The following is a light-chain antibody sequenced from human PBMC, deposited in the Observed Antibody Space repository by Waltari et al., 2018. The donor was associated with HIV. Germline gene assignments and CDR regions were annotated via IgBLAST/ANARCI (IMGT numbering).Light chain of an antibody. CDR1: GLPQQY. J-gene: IGLJ3*02. V-gene: IGLV3-25*03. Sequence: SYELTQPPSVSVAPGQTARNTCPGDGLPQQYAYWYQQKPGQAPVMVMYKDTERPSGIPERFSGSSSGTTVTLTISGVQAEDEADYHCQSLDTSNTWVFGGGTKLTVL. CDR3: QSLDTSNTWV. CDR2: KDT.